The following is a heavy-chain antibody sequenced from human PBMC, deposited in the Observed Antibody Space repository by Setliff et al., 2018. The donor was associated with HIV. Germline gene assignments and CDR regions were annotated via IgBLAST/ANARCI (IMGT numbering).Heavy chain of an antibody. V-gene: IGHV3-7*04. J-gene: IGHJ3*02. CDR1: GFTFSSYW. Sequence: GGSLRLSCAASGFTFSSYWMRWVRQAPGKGLVWVANIKQDGSEKYYVDSVKGRFTISRDNAKNSLYLQMNSLRAEDTAVYYCAGAIAAAGIAFDIWGQGTMVTVSS. CDR2: IKQDGSEK. D-gene: IGHD6-13*01. CDR3: AGAIAAAGIAFDI.